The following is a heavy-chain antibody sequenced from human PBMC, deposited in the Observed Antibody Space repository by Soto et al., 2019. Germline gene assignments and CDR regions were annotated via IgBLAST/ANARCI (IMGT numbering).Heavy chain of an antibody. Sequence: ASVKVSCKASGYTFTSYGISWVRQAPGQGLEWMGWISAYNGNTNYAQKLQGRVTMTTDTSTSTAYMELRSLRSDDTAVYYCARMWYGGSVLRYFDWSPRGHYYYYGMDVWGQGTTVTVSS. V-gene: IGHV1-18*01. CDR2: ISAYNGNT. CDR1: GYTFTSYG. J-gene: IGHJ6*02. CDR3: ARMWYGGSVLRYFDWSPRGHYYYYGMDV. D-gene: IGHD3-9*01.